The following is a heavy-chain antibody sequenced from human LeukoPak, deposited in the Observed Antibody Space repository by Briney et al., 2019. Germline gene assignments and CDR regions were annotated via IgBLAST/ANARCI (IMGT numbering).Heavy chain of an antibody. CDR1: GFTVSSNY. D-gene: IGHD3-22*01. Sequence: GGSLRLSCAASGFTVSSNYMSWVRQAPGKGLEWVSVMYSGVSTYYADSVKGRFTISRDNSKNTLYLKMNSLRDEDTAVYYCARGPKYDSSGYYVYWGQGTLVTVSS. CDR2: MYSGVST. J-gene: IGHJ4*02. V-gene: IGHV3-66*01. CDR3: ARGPKYDSSGYYVY.